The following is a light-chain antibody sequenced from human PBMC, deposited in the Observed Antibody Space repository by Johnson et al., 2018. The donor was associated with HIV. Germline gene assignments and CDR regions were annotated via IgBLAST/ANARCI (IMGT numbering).Light chain of an antibody. CDR2: ENT. CDR1: SSNIGNKY. CDR3: GTWDTSLSPGGV. Sequence: QSVLTQPPSVSAAPGQKVTISCSGSSSNIGNKYVSWYQQLPGTAPKLLIYENTKRPSGIPDRFSGYKSGTSATLGITGLQTGDEADYYCGTWDTSLSPGGVFGSGTKVTVL. V-gene: IGLV1-51*02. J-gene: IGLJ1*01.